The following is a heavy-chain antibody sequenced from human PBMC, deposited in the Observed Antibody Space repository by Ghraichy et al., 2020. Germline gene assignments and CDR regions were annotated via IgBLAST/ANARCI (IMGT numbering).Heavy chain of an antibody. Sequence: GGSLRLSCAASGFPFSSSPMNWVRQAPGKGLEWVSSISSSTSRTTYIFYVDSVKGRFTISRDNARNSLYLQMNSLTVEDTAVYYCARGVNGMDVWGPGTTVTVSS. D-gene: IGHD3-16*01. CDR1: GFPFSSSP. CDR3: ARGVNGMDV. J-gene: IGHJ6*02. CDR2: ISSSTSRTTYI. V-gene: IGHV3-21*01.